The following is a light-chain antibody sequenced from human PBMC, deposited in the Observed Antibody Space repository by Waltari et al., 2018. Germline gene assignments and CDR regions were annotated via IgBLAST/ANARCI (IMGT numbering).Light chain of an antibody. CDR3: QHYNNWPPWT. V-gene: IGKV3-15*01. J-gene: IGKJ1*01. CDR1: QNLSSI. Sequence: EVVLTQSPATLAVSPGERATLSCRASQNLSSILAWYPQKPGQAPRLLIYGASTRATGIPARFSGSGSGTEFTLTISSLQSEDFAVYYCQHYNNWPPWTFGQGTKVEIK. CDR2: GAS.